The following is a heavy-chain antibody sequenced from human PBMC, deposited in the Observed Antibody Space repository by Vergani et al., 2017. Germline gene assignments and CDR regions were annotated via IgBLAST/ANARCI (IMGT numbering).Heavy chain of an antibody. CDR3: ARGQHVRIGTKRYYMDV. J-gene: IGHJ6*03. D-gene: IGHD6-6*01. Sequence: QVQLQQWGAGLLKPSETLSLTCAVYGGSFSGYYWSWIRQPPGKGLEWIGEINHSGSTNYNPSLKSRVTISVDTSKNQFSLKLSSVTAADTAVYYCARGQHVRIGTKRYYMDVWGKGTTVTVSS. CDR2: INHSGST. V-gene: IGHV4-34*01. CDR1: GGSFSGYY.